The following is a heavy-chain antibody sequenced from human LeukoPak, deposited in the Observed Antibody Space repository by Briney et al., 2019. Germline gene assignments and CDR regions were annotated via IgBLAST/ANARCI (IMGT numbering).Heavy chain of an antibody. CDR2: ISPTGSTT. CDR3: ARGPNSNWSGLDF. D-gene: IGHD6-6*01. J-gene: IGHJ4*02. Sequence: GGSLRLSCAASGFTFSSYAMSWVRQAPGKGLVWVSRISPTGSTTSYADSVKGRFTVSRDNAKSTLYLQVNNLRAEDTAVYYCARGPNSNWSGLDFWGQGTLLTVSS. V-gene: IGHV3-74*01. CDR1: GFTFSSYA.